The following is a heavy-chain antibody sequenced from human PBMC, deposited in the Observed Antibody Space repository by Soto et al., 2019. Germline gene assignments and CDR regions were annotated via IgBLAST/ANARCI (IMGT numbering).Heavy chain of an antibody. CDR1: GGSISSSSYY. Sequence: SETLSLTCTVSGGSISSSSYYWGWIRQPPGKGLEWIGSIYYSGSTYYNPSLKSRVTISVDTSKNQFSLKLSSVTAADTAVYYCARDTLTGTTGFDYWGQGTLVTVSS. CDR2: IYYSGST. V-gene: IGHV4-39*02. D-gene: IGHD1-7*01. CDR3: ARDTLTGTTGFDY. J-gene: IGHJ4*02.